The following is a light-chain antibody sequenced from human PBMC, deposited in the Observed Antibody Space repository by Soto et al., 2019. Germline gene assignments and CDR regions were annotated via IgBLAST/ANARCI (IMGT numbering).Light chain of an antibody. J-gene: IGLJ1*01. CDR2: EVS. CDR1: SGDVGGYKF. V-gene: IGLV2-14*01. CDR3: GSYTGNIYV. Sequence: QSALTQPASVSGSPGQSITIYCTGTSGDVGGYKFVSWYQQHPGKAPKLMIYEVSNRPSGVSSRFSGSKSGNTASLTISGLQAEDEAEYCCGSYTGNIYVFGKGTKVTVL.